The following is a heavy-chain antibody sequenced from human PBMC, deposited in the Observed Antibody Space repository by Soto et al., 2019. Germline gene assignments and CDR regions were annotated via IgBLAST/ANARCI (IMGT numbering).Heavy chain of an antibody. V-gene: IGHV6-1*01. CDR3: ARDSSGYEFWHYYYYTDV. CDR1: VDSVSSNSAA. Sequence: PSQTLSLPCGISVDSVSSNSAAWNWIRQSPSRGLEWLGRTYYRSKWYNDYAVSVKSRITINPDTSKNQFSLQLNSVTPEDTAVYYCARDSSGYEFWHYYYYTDVWGKGTTVTVSS. D-gene: IGHD5-12*01. CDR2: TYYRSKWYN. J-gene: IGHJ6*03.